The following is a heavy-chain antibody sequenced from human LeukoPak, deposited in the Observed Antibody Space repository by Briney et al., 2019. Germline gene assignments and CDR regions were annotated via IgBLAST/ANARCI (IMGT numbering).Heavy chain of an antibody. CDR2: MNPNSGNT. V-gene: IGHV1-8*01. J-gene: IGHJ4*02. D-gene: IGHD4-17*01. Sequence: ASVKVSCKASGYTSTSYDINWVRQATGQGLEWMGWMNPNSGNTGYAQKFQGRVTMTRNTSISTAYMELSSLRSEDTAVYYCARGLDDYGDYEGYWGQGTLVTVSS. CDR3: ARGLDDYGDYEGY. CDR1: GYTSTSYD.